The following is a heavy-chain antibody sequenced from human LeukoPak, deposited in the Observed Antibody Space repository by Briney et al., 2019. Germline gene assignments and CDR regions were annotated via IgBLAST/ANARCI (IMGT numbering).Heavy chain of an antibody. CDR2: IKSNTDDGTT. CDR3: TTGVVGSVATRTYYFDY. V-gene: IGHV3-15*01. J-gene: IGHJ4*02. CDR1: GFTFTNAW. D-gene: IGHD4-11*01. Sequence: KTGGSLRLSCAASGFTFTNAWMSWVRQAPGKGLEWVGRIKSNTDDGTTDFAAPVKGRFTISRDDSKHTLYLQMNSLKTEDTAVYYCTTGVVGSVATRTYYFDYWGQGTLVTVSS.